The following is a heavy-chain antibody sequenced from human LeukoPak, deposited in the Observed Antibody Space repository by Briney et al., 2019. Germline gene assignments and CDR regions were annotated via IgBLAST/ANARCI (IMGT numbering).Heavy chain of an antibody. V-gene: IGHV4-59*08. CDR3: AGSSAFDAFDI. CDR2: IYYRGST. D-gene: IGHD3-22*01. CDR1: GGSISSYS. Sequence: SSETLSLTCTVSGGSISSYSWNWIRQPPGKGLEWIGYIYYRGSTNNSPSLKSRVTISVDTSKNQFSLKLSSVTAADTAVYYCAGSSAFDAFDIWGQGTMVTVSS. J-gene: IGHJ3*02.